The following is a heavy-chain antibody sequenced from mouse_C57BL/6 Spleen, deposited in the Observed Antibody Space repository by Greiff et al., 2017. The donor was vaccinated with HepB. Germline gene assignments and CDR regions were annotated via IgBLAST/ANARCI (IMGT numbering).Heavy chain of an antibody. CDR2: IRSKSNNYAT. V-gene: IGHV10-1*01. J-gene: IGHJ4*01. Sequence: EVQRVESGGGLVQPKGSLKLSCAASGFSFNTYAMNWVRQAPGKGLEWVARIRSKSNNYATYYADSVKDRLTISRDDSESMLYLQMNNLKTEDTAMYYCVAPLYAMDYWGQGTSVTVSS. CDR3: VAPLYAMDY. CDR1: GFSFNTYA.